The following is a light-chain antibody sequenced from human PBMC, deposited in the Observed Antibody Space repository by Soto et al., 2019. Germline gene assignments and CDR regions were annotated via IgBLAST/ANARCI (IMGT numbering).Light chain of an antibody. J-gene: IGLJ3*02. CDR1: SSDVGKYDY. V-gene: IGLV2-8*01. Sequence: QSALTQPPSASGSPGQSVTISCTGTSSDVGKYDYVSWFQHHPGKAPKLIIYEVSKRPSGVPDRFSGSKSGSTASLTVSGLQTEDEADYYCCSYAGTYWVFGGGTKLTVL. CDR2: EVS. CDR3: CSYAGTYWV.